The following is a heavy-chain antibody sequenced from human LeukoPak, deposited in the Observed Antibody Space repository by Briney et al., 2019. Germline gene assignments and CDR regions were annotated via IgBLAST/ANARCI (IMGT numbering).Heavy chain of an antibody. V-gene: IGHV3-7*01. Sequence: HPGGSLRLSCAASGFTFSSYWMSWVRQAPGKGLEWVANIKQDGSEKYYVDSVKGRFTISRDNAKNSLYLQMNSLRAEDTAVYYCARHSSSWYDYYYYYMDVWGKGTTVTVSS. CDR3: ARHSSSWYDYYYYYMDV. CDR1: GFTFSSYW. D-gene: IGHD6-13*01. CDR2: IKQDGSEK. J-gene: IGHJ6*03.